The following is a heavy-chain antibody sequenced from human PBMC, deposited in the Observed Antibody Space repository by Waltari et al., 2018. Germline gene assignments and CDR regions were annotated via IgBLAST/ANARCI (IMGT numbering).Heavy chain of an antibody. CDR2: IYESGST. J-gene: IGHJ3*02. D-gene: IGHD3-22*01. CDR3: ARGPVFKYYYHAFDI. Sequence: QVQLQESGPGLVKPSETLSLTCAVSGFSISRGYYWGGVRQPPGKGLGWIGSIYESGSTYHNPSLKSRVTISIDTSKNQFSLKLTSVTAADTAMYYCARGPVFKYYYHAFDIWGQGTMVTVSS. V-gene: IGHV4-38-2*01. CDR1: GFSISRGYY.